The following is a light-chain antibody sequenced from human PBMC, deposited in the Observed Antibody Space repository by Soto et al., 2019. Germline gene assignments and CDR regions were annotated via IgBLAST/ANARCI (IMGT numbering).Light chain of an antibody. CDR2: AAS. V-gene: IGKV1-39*01. Sequence: DIHMTQSPSSLSASVGDRVTITCRASQTISTYLNWYQQNPGKAPKLLIYAASSLQSGVPSRFSGSGSGTDFTLPISSLQPEDFETYYCQQSSNIPYTFGQGTKLEIK. J-gene: IGKJ2*01. CDR3: QQSSNIPYT. CDR1: QTISTY.